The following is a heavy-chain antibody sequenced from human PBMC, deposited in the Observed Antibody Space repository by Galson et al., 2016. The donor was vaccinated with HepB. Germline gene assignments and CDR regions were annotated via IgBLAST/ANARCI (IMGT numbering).Heavy chain of an antibody. CDR2: IDRDDDK. D-gene: IGHD3-3*01. CDR1: GFSLSTVGMC. J-gene: IGHJ4*02. CDR3: GRTVSRYGIDY. V-gene: IGHV2-70*17. Sequence: PALVKPTQTLTLTCTFSGFSLSTVGMCVSWIRQPPGKALEWLGHIDRDDDKFYSASLKTRLTISKDTPKNQVVLRMTNMDPVDTATYYCGRTVSRYGIDYWGQGILVTVSS.